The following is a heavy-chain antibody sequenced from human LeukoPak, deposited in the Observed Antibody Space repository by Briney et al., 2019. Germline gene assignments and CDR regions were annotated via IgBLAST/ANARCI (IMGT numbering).Heavy chain of an antibody. D-gene: IGHD6-19*01. V-gene: IGHV4-30-4*01. J-gene: IGHJ4*02. CDR3: ARVYSSGWYAYFDY. CDR1: GDSINSGNSH. CDR2: VYDSWNN. Sequence: SETLSLTCTVSGDSINSGNSHWTWIRQPPGKGLEWLGSVYDSWNNYYNPSLESRITMSVDTSKNQYSLKLSSVTAADTAVYYCARVYSSGWYAYFDYWGQGTLVTVSS.